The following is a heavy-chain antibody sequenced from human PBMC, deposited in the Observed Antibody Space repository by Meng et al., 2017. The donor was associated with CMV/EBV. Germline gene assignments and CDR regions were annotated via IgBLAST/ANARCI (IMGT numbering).Heavy chain of an antibody. CDR2: IIPICGTA. J-gene: IGHJ6*02. D-gene: IGHD6-6*01. CDR1: GYTFTSYA. Sequence: SVKVSCKASGYTFTSYAISWVRQAPGQGLEWMGGIIPICGTANYAQKFQGRVTITTDESTSTAYMELSSLRSEDTAVYYCARGNSSCRRCFYYGMDVWGQGTTVTVSS. CDR3: ARGNSSCRRCFYYGMDV. V-gene: IGHV1-69*05.